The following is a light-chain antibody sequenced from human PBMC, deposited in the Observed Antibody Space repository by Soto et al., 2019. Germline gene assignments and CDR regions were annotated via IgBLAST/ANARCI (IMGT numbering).Light chain of an antibody. Sequence: ILMTQSPATLSVSPGERATLSCRASQSVSKNLAWYQQKPGRAPRLLIYDASTRATGIPGRFSGSGSGTEFTLTISGLQSEDFAVYYCQQYNNWPPWTFGQGTKVEIK. CDR3: QQYNNWPPWT. J-gene: IGKJ1*01. CDR1: QSVSKN. V-gene: IGKV3-15*01. CDR2: DAS.